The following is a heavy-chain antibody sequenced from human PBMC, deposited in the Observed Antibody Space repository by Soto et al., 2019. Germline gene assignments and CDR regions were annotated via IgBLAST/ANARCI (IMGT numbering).Heavy chain of an antibody. CDR3: ARGVVVVTNYYFDQ. CDR2: ILPIYSTRNYA. J-gene: IGHJ4*02. Sequence: QVQLVQSGAEVRKPGSSVKVSCKASGGTFNKYAISWVRQAPGQGPEWMGGILPIYSTRNYANYAHKFQGRVTITVDTSTSTAYMELSGLKSDDTAIYYCARGVVVVTNYYFDQWDQGTLVTVSS. CDR1: GGTFNKYA. V-gene: IGHV1-69*06. D-gene: IGHD2-2*01.